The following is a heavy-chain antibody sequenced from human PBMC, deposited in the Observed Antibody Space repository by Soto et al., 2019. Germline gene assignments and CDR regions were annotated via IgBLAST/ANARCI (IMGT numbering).Heavy chain of an antibody. CDR3: ARGSGYCSXTSCYTVLDYYYYGRDV. Sequence: SVKVSCKASGGTFSSYAISWVRQAPGQGLEWMGGIIPIFGTANYAQKFQGRVTITADESTSTAYMELSSLRSEDTAVYYCARGSGYCSXTSCYTVLDYYYYGRDVWGQGTTVTVSS. CDR2: IIPIFGTA. J-gene: IGHJ6*02. D-gene: IGHD2-2*02. V-gene: IGHV1-69*13. CDR1: GGTFSSYA.